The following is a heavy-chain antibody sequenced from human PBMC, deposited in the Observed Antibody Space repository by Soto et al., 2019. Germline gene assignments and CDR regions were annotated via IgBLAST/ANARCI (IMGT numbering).Heavy chain of an antibody. CDR1: DFTFGDSA. CDR3: VYDLHYALEI. D-gene: IGHD3-16*01. CDR2: IRGKSRNYAT. Sequence: EVQLVESGGGLVQPGGSLQLSCAASDFTFGDSAVHWIRQASGNGLEWVGRIRGKSRNYATGYAASVKGRFTISRDDSRNTAYLQMDRLKTADTAVYYCVYDLHYALEIWGQGILVTVSS. J-gene: IGHJ1*01. V-gene: IGHV3-73*01.